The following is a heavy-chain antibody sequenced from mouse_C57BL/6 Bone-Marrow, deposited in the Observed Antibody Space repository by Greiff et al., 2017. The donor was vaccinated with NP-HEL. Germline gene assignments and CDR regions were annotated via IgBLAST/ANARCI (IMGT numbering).Heavy chain of an antibody. V-gene: IGHV1-55*01. CDR3: ARGGGYPAWFAY. D-gene: IGHD2-2*01. CDR1: GYTFTSYW. CDR2: IYPGSGST. Sequence: VQLQQSGAELVKPGASVKMSCKASGYTFTSYWITWVKQRPGQGLEWIGDIYPGSGSTNYNEKFKSKATLTVDTSSSTAYMQLSSLTSEDSAVFYCARGGGYPAWFAYWGQGTLVTVSA. J-gene: IGHJ3*01.